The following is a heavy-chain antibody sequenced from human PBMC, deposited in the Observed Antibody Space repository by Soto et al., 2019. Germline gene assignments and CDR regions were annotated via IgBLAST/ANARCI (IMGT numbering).Heavy chain of an antibody. CDR2: TSNSGNSV. Sequence: QVQLVESGEDLVKPGGSLRLSCAASGFTFNDFFMTWIRQAPGRGPEWVASTSNSGNSVYYADSVKGRFTVSRDNAQNTLTLQMTDLRVDDTAVYYCARNTFNWFDPWGQGTLVTVSS. V-gene: IGHV3-11*01. CDR3: ARNTFNWFDP. CDR1: GFTFNDFF. J-gene: IGHJ5*02.